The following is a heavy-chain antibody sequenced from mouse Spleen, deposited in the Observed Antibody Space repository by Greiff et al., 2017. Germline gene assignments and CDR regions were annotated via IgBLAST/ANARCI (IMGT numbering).Heavy chain of an antibody. D-gene: IGHD1-1*01. CDR1: EYEFPSHD. J-gene: IGHJ1*01. CDR2: INSDGGST. CDR3: ARRVYYGSSDGWYFDV. V-gene: IGHV5-2*01. Sequence: EVHLVESGGGLVQPGESLKLSCESNEYEFPSHDMSWVRKTPEKRLELVAAINSDGGSTYYPDTMERRFIISRDNTKKTLYLQMSSLRSEDTALYYCARRVYYGSSDGWYFDVWGAGTTVTVSS.